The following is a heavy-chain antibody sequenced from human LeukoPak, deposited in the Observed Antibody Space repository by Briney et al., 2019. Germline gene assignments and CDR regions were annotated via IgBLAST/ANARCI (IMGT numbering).Heavy chain of an antibody. D-gene: IGHD5-12*01. CDR1: GFAFSNNA. Sequence: AGGSRRLSWAAAGFAFSNNAMHWVRQAPGKGLEWVAVISYDGSVKNYGESVKGRFTISRDNSKSTLYLEMNTLGAEDTAVYYCAKDRTEKWIHDFDYWGQGILVTVSS. CDR2: ISYDGSVK. CDR3: AKDRTEKWIHDFDY. V-gene: IGHV3-30*18. J-gene: IGHJ4*02.